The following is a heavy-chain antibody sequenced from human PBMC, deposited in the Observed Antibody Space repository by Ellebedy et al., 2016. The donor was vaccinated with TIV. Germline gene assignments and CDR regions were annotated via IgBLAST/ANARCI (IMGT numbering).Heavy chain of an antibody. D-gene: IGHD3-3*01. CDR1: GFTFSTYA. V-gene: IGHV3-23*01. Sequence: GESLKISXAASGFTFSTYAMSWVRQAPGKGLEWVSGISGTGKTTYYADSVKGRFTISRDNSKNTLYLEMNSLRAEDTAVYYCAKSTASTRSGYFDNWGLGTLVTVSS. J-gene: IGHJ4*02. CDR2: ISGTGKTT. CDR3: AKSTASTRSGYFDN.